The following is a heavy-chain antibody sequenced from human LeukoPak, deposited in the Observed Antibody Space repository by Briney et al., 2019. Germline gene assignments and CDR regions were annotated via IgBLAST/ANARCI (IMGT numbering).Heavy chain of an antibody. CDR1: GGSISSNLW. CDR3: ARGEDFERYYLAY. CDR2: IYHNGAT. J-gene: IGHJ4*02. D-gene: IGHD3-9*01. V-gene: IGHV4-4*02. Sequence: PSETLSLTCAVSGGSISSNLWWSWVRQPPGMGLEWIGEIYHNGATNYNPSLKSRVTISIDKSKSQFSLKLTSVTAADTAVYFCARGEDFERYYLAYWGQGTLVTVSS.